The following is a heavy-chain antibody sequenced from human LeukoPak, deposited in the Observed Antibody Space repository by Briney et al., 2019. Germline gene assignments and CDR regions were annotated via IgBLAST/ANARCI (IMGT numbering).Heavy chain of an antibody. CDR1: GFTVSSNY. J-gene: IGHJ4*02. D-gene: IGHD6-19*01. CDR2: IYSGGTT. Sequence: PGGSLRLSCAASGFTVSSNYMSWVRQAPGKGLEWVSVIYSGGTTYYADSVKGRFTISRDNSKNTLYLQMNSLRAEDTAVYYCARVLSDSSGWYHFDYWGQGTLVTVSS. V-gene: IGHV3-53*01. CDR3: ARVLSDSSGWYHFDY.